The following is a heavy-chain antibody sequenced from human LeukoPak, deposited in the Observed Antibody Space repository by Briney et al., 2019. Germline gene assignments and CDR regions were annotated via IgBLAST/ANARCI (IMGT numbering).Heavy chain of an antibody. V-gene: IGHV1-8*01. CDR2: MNPNSGNT. Sequence: ASVKVSCKASGYTFTSYDINWVRQATGQGLEWVGWMNPNSGNTNYAQKLQGRVTMTTDTSTSTAYMELRSLRSDDTAVYYCARGIRYFDWLLHFDYWGQGTLVTVSS. D-gene: IGHD3-9*01. CDR3: ARGIRYFDWLLHFDY. CDR1: GYTFTSYD. J-gene: IGHJ4*02.